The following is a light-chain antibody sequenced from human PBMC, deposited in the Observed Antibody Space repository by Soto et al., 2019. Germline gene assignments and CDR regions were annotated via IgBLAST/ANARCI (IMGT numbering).Light chain of an antibody. CDR3: QQYNNWPPFT. CDR2: GAS. Sequence: EIVMTQSPATLSVSSGDRATLSCRASQSVSSNLAWYQQKPGQAPRLLIYGASTRATGIPARFSGSGSGTEFTLTISSLQSEDFAVYYCQQYNNWPPFTFGPGTKVDIK. V-gene: IGKV3D-15*01. J-gene: IGKJ3*01. CDR1: QSVSSN.